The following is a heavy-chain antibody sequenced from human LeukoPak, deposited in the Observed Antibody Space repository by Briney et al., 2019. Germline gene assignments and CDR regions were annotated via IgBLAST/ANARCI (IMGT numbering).Heavy chain of an antibody. V-gene: IGHV1-18*01. CDR1: GYTFTSYG. CDR2: ISAYNGNT. Sequence: ASVKVSCKASGYTFTSYGISWVRQAPGQGLEWMRWISAYNGNTNYAQKLQGRVTMTTDTSTSTAYMELRSLRSDDTAVYYCARDKSSSWDNEYFQHWGQGTLVTVSS. CDR3: ARDKSSSWDNEYFQH. J-gene: IGHJ1*01. D-gene: IGHD6-13*01.